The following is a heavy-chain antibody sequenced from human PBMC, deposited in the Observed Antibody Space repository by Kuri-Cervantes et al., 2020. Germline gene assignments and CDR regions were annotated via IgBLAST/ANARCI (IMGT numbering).Heavy chain of an antibody. V-gene: IGHV1-8*02. CDR1: GYTFTSYG. CDR3: ARDPSSGYYL. CDR2: MNPNSYDS. D-gene: IGHD3-22*01. Sequence: ASVKVSCKASGYTFTSYGISWVRQAPGQGLEWLGWMNPNSYDSGYAQKFQGRVTMTRNTSISTAYMELSSLRSEDTAVYYCARDPSSGYYLWGQGTLVTVSS. J-gene: IGHJ5*02.